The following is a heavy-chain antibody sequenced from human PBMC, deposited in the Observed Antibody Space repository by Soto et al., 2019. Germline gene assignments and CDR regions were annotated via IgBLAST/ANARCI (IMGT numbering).Heavy chain of an antibody. CDR1: GGSISSSSYY. J-gene: IGHJ4*02. CDR2: IYYSGST. V-gene: IGHV4-39*01. Sequence: QLQLQESGPGLVKPSETLSLTYTVSGGSISSSSYYWGWIRQPPGKGLEWIGSIYYSGSTYYNPSLKSRVTISVDTSKNQFSLKLSSVTAADTAVYYCARRNIVVVPAAIDWGQGTLVTVSS. D-gene: IGHD2-2*01. CDR3: ARRNIVVVPAAID.